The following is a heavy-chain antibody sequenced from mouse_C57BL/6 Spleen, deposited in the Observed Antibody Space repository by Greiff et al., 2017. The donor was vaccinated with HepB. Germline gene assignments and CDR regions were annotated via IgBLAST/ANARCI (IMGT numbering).Heavy chain of an antibody. Sequence: DVKLVESGGGLVQPKGSLKLSCAASGFSFNTYAMNWVRQAPGKGLEWVARIRSKSNNYATYYADSVKDRFTISRDDSESMLYLQRNNMKTEDAAMYYCVRLGGKGIDYWGQGTTLTVSS. CDR3: VRLGGKGIDY. V-gene: IGHV10-1*01. D-gene: IGHD2-1*01. J-gene: IGHJ2*01. CDR2: IRSKSNNYAT. CDR1: GFSFNTYA.